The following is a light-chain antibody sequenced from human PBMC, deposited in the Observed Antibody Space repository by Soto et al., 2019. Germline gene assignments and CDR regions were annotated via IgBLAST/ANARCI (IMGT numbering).Light chain of an antibody. CDR1: GNDVGAYNY. CDR2: GVV. V-gene: IGLV2-11*01. Sequence: QSALTQPRSVSGSPGQSVTISCTGTGNDVGAYNYVSWYQQHPGRPPKLLIYGVVRWPSGVPDRFSGSKSGNTASLTISGLQAEDEADYFCCSYAGGYTYLFGTGTTVTVL. J-gene: IGLJ1*01. CDR3: CSYAGGYTYL.